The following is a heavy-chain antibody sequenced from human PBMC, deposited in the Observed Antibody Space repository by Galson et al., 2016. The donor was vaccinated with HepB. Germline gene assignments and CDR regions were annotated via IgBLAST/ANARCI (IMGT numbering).Heavy chain of an antibody. CDR3: ARDSGPCAIDY. Sequence: SLRLSCAASGFTFSDHYMDWVRQAPGKGLEWVGRTRNKASSYSTEYAASVKCRVTISRDDSMNSLYLQMHSLKTEDTAEYYRARDSGPCAIDYWGQGTLVTVSS. V-gene: IGHV3-72*01. CDR2: TRNKASSYST. J-gene: IGHJ4*02. D-gene: IGHD1-26*01. CDR1: GFTFSDHY.